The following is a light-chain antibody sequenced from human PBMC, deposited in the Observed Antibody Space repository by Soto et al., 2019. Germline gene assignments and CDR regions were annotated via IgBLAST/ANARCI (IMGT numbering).Light chain of an antibody. CDR3: QQCLSAPGT. CDR2: ATS. Sequence: DIQMTQSPSSLSAFVGDRVTITCRSSHNINNSLNRYKQKPGKAPKLLIYATSTLQTAAPSTFSGSRSATDFTLTIANLQTEDSETEFWQQCLSAPGTFGQGTRVEIK. V-gene: IGKV1-39*01. J-gene: IGKJ1*01. CDR1: HNINNS.